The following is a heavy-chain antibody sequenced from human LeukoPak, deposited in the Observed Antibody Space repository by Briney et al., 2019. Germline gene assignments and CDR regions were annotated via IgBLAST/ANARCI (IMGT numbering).Heavy chain of an antibody. CDR1: GGSISSSSYY. CDR2: IYYSGST. V-gene: IGHV4-39*01. D-gene: IGHD3-22*01. J-gene: IGHJ3*02. Sequence: SETLSLTCTVSGGSISSSSYYWGWIRQPPGKGLEWIGSIYYSGSTYYNPSLKSRVTISVDTSKNQFSLKLSSVTAADTAVYYCAQNYYDSSGPVKIWGQGTMVTVSS. CDR3: AQNYYDSSGPVKI.